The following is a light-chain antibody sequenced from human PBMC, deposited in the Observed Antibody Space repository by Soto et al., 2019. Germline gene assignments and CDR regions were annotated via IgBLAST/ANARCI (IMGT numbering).Light chain of an antibody. CDR3: QTYDISFVL. J-gene: IGLJ2*01. Sequence: NFMLTQPHSVSESPGETVPISCTRTSGGIACNYVQWYQQRPGSAPTIVIYEHNQRPSGVPDRFSGSTDGSCNSASLTIAGLQTEDEADYYWQTYDISFVLFGGGTKVTVL. CDR2: EHN. V-gene: IGLV6-57*04. CDR1: SGGIACNY.